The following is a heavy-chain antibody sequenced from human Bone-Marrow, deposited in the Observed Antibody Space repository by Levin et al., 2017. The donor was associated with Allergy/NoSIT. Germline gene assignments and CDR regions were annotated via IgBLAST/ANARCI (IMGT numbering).Heavy chain of an antibody. Sequence: SQTLSLTCAVYGGSFSGYYWSWIRQPPGKGLEWIGEINHSGSTNYNPSLKSRVTISVDTSKNQFSLKLSSVTAADTAVYYCARGPGSIAAAGTSEYFQHWGQGTLVTVSS. V-gene: IGHV4-34*01. J-gene: IGHJ1*01. CDR3: ARGPGSIAAAGTSEYFQH. CDR2: INHSGST. D-gene: IGHD6-13*01. CDR1: GGSFSGYY.